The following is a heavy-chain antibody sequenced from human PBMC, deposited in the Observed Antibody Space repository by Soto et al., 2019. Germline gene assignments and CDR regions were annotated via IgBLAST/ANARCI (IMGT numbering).Heavy chain of an antibody. CDR3: ARARGEWEAYYYGMDV. CDR1: GFTFSSYG. Sequence: QVQLVESGGGVVQPGRSLRLSCAASGFTFSSYGMHWVRQAPGKGLEWVAVIWYDGSNKYYADSVKGRFTISRDNSKNTLYLQMNSLRAEDTAVYYCARARGEWEAYYYGMDVWGQGTTVTVSS. D-gene: IGHD1-26*01. V-gene: IGHV3-33*01. CDR2: IWYDGSNK. J-gene: IGHJ6*02.